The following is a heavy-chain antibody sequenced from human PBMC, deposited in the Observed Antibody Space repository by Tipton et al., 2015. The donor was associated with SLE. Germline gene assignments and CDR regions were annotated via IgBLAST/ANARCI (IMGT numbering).Heavy chain of an antibody. D-gene: IGHD5/OR15-5a*01. CDR1: GFPFSTYA. CDR3: AKPLEYSVNDDY. J-gene: IGHJ4*02. Sequence: SLRLSCAVSGFPFSTYAMTWVRQAPGKGLEWVSTISGSGDITYYADSVQGRFTISRDNSKNTLNLQMHSLRVEDTAVYYCAKPLEYSVNDDYWGQGTLVTVS. CDR2: ISGSGDIT. V-gene: IGHV3-23*01.